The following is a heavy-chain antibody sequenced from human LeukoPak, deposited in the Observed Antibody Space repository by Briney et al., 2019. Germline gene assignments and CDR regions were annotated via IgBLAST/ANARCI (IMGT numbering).Heavy chain of an antibody. CDR3: VKVTAAGFVDH. CDR1: GFTFDDYA. D-gene: IGHD6-13*01. V-gene: IGHV3-9*01. CDR2: VGWNSGGI. Sequence: GRSLRLYCAASGFTFDDYAMHWVRQAPGKGLEWVSGVGWNSGGIVYADSVKGRFTISRDNAKKSLYLQMNSLGAEDTALYYCVKVTAAGFVDHWGQGTLVTVSS. J-gene: IGHJ4*02.